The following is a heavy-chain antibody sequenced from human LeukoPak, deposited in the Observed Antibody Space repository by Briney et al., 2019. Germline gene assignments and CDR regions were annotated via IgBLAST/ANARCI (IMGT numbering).Heavy chain of an antibody. Sequence: SETLSLTCTVSGGSISNYYWSWIRQPPGKGLEWIGYIYYSGSTNYNPSLKSRVTISEDTSKNQFSLKLSSVTAADTAVYYCARHADSSGYYYYFDYWGQGTLVTVSS. CDR1: GGSISNYY. J-gene: IGHJ4*02. CDR2: IYYSGST. CDR3: ARHADSSGYYYYFDY. V-gene: IGHV4-59*08. D-gene: IGHD3-22*01.